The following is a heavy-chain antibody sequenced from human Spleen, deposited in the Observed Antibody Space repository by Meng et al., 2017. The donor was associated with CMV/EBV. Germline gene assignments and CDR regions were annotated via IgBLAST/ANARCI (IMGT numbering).Heavy chain of an antibody. D-gene: IGHD3-3*02. V-gene: IGHV3-7*01. CDR3: ATYSSIFGVGYYFHAMDV. Sequence: GESLKISCKASGLSFSSYWMSWVRQAPGKGLEWVANIKHDGSEKYYVDFVKGRFTISRDDAKNPVYLQLNSLRAEDTAVYYCATYSSIFGVGYYFHAMDVWGQGTTVTVSS. CDR1: GLSFSSYW. CDR2: IKHDGSEK. J-gene: IGHJ6*02.